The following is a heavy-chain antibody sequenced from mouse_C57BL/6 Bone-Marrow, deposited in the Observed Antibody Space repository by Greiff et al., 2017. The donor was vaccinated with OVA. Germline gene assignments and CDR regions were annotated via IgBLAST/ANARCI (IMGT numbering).Heavy chain of an antibody. CDR1: GYTFTSYW. V-gene: IGHV1-61*01. CDR3: AFYSNTWFAY. D-gene: IGHD2-5*01. CDR2: IYPSDSET. J-gene: IGHJ3*01. Sequence: QVHVKQPGAELVRPGSSVKLSCKASGYTFTSYWMDWVKQRPGQGLEWIGNIYPSDSETHYNQKFKDKATLTVDKSSSTAYMQLSSLTSEDSAVYYCAFYSNTWFAYWGQGTLVTVSA.